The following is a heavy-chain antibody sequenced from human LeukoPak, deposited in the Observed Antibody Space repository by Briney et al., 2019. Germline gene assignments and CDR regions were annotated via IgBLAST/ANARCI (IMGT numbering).Heavy chain of an antibody. V-gene: IGHV4-38-2*02. J-gene: IGHJ4*02. D-gene: IGHD6-19*01. CDR2: IYHSGST. Sequence: PSETLSLTCTVSGYSISSGYYWGWIRQPPGKGLEWIGSIYHSGSTYYNPSLKSRVTISVDTSKNQFSLKLSSVTAADTAVYHCARGEQWLVSWPYYFDYWGQGTLVTVSS. CDR1: GYSISSGYY. CDR3: ARGEQWLVSWPYYFDY.